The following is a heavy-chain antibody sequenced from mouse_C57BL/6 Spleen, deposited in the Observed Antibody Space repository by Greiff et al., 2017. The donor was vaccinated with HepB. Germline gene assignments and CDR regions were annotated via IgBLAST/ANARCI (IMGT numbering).Heavy chain of an antibody. CDR2: INPSSGYT. CDR1: GYTFTSYT. Sequence: QVQLKQSGAELARPGASVKMSCKASGYTFTSYTMHWVKQRPGQGLEWIGYINPSSGYTKYNQKFKDKATLTADKSYSTAYMQLSSLTSEDSAVYYCARRPITTVVAYYFDYWGQGTTLTVSS. CDR3: ARRPITTVVAYYFDY. V-gene: IGHV1-4*01. J-gene: IGHJ2*01. D-gene: IGHD1-1*01.